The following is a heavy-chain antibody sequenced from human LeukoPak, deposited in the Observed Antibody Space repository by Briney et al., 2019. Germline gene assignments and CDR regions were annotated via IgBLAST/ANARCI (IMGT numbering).Heavy chain of an antibody. Sequence: ASVKVTCKASGFTFTDHYLHWVRQVPGQGLEWMGWINGKSGATFYAQKFQGRITVTRDTSISTMYLEVNSLTTDDTAVYYCVRDFDWGPDYWGQGTLVAVSS. CDR2: INGKSGAT. J-gene: IGHJ4*02. CDR3: VRDFDWGPDY. D-gene: IGHD3-9*01. V-gene: IGHV1-2*02. CDR1: GFTFTDHY.